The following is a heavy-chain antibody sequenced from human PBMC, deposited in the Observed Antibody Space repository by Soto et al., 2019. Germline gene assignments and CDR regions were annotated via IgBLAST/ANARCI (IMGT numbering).Heavy chain of an antibody. Sequence: QLQLQESGPGLVKPSETLSLTCTVSGGSISSSSYYWGWIRQPPGKGLEWIGSIYYSGSTYYNPSLKSRVTISVDTSKNQFSLKLSSVTAADTAVYYCAGGYGDYCGAAFDIWGQGTMVTVSS. D-gene: IGHD4-17*01. CDR3: AGGYGDYCGAAFDI. CDR1: GGSISSSSYY. CDR2: IYYSGST. J-gene: IGHJ3*02. V-gene: IGHV4-39*01.